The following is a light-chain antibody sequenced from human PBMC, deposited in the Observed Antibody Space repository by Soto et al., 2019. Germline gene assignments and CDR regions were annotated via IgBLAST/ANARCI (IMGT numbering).Light chain of an antibody. V-gene: IGLV2-14*01. Sequence: QSALTQPASVSGSPGQSITISCTGTSSDVGLYNYVSWYQQYPGKAPKLMIFEVSNRPSGVSNRFSASKSGNTPSLTISGLQAEDEADYYCISYTTSSTSYVFGPGTKVTVL. J-gene: IGLJ1*01. CDR1: SSDVGLYNY. CDR2: EVS. CDR3: ISYTTSSTSYV.